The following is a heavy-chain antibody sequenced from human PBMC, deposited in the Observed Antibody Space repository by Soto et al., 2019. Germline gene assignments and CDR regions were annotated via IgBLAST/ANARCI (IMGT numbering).Heavy chain of an antibody. CDR3: ARDPLNCGGDCYTFDL. CDR1: GGTFSSYA. Sequence: QVQLVQSGAEVKKPGSSVKVSCKASGGTFSSYAISWVRQAPGQGLEWMGGIIPIFGTANYAQKFQGRVTITADASTSTAYMELSSLRSEDTAVYYCARDPLNCGGDCYTFDLWGRGTLVTVSS. J-gene: IGHJ2*01. CDR2: IIPIFGTA. D-gene: IGHD2-21*02. V-gene: IGHV1-69*12.